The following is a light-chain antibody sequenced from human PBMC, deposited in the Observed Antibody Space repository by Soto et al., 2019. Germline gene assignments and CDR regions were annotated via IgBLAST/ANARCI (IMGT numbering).Light chain of an antibody. Sequence: DIQMTQSPSTLSASVGDRVTITCRASQSISSWLAWYQQKPGKAPKLLIYDASSLESGVPSRFSGSGSGTEFTLTISSLQPDNFETYYCQQYKSYWTFGQGSKV. J-gene: IGKJ1*01. CDR2: DAS. CDR3: QQYKSYWT. CDR1: QSISSW. V-gene: IGKV1-5*01.